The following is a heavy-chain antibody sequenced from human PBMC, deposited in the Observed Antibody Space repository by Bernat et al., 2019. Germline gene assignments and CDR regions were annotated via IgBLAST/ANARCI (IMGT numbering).Heavy chain of an antibody. J-gene: IGHJ6*02. Sequence: QVQLVQSGAEVKKPGASVKVSCKVSGYTLTELSMHWVRQAPGKGLEWMGGLDPEDGETIYAQKFQGRVTMTEDTSTDTAYMELSSLRSEDTAVYYCATVHTIWSGTNYYYYGMDVWGQGTTVTVSS. V-gene: IGHV1-24*01. CDR2: LDPEDGET. CDR3: ATVHTIWSGTNYYYYGMDV. D-gene: IGHD3-3*01. CDR1: GYTLTELS.